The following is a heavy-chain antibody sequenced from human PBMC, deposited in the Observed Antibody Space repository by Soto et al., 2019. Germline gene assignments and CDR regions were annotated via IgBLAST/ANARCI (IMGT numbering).Heavy chain of an antibody. Sequence: GGSLRLSCAASGFTVSSNYMSWVRQAPGKGLEWVSVIYSGGSTYYADSVKGRFTISRDNSKNTLYLQMNSLRAEDTAVYYCARESPGDGTPYFDYWGQGTLVTVSS. V-gene: IGHV3-53*01. CDR3: ARESPGDGTPYFDY. D-gene: IGHD1-1*01. CDR2: IYSGGST. J-gene: IGHJ4*02. CDR1: GFTVSSNY.